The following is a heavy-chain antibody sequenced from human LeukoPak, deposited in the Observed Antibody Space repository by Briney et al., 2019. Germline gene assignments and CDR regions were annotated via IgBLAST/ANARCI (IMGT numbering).Heavy chain of an antibody. Sequence: SQTLSLTCTVSGGSISSYYWSWIRQPPGKGLEWIGYIYYSGSTNYNPSLKSRVTISVDTSKNQFSLKLSSVTAADTAVYYCARLLDDYVWGSYRSGAFDIWGQGTMVTVSS. D-gene: IGHD3-16*02. CDR3: ARLLDDYVWGSYRSGAFDI. V-gene: IGHV4-59*08. CDR1: GGSISSYY. CDR2: IYYSGST. J-gene: IGHJ3*02.